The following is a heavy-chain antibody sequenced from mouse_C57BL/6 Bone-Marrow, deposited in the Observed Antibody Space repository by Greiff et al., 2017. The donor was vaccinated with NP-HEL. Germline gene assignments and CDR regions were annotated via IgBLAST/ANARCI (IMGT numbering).Heavy chain of an antibody. J-gene: IGHJ4*01. D-gene: IGHD1-1*01. CDR3: ARGNTVVGHYYYAMDY. CDR1: GYTFTSYW. V-gene: IGHV1-72*01. CDR2: IDPNSGGT. Sequence: VQLQQSGAELVKPGASVKLSCKASGYTFTSYWMHWVKQRPGRGLEWIGRIDPNSGGTKYNEKFKSKATLTVDKPSSTAYMQLSSLTSEDSAVYYWARGNTVVGHYYYAMDYWGQGTSVTVSS.